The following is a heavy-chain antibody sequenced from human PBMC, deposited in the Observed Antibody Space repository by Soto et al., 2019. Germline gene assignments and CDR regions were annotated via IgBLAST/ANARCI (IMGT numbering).Heavy chain of an antibody. CDR1: GFTFGDYA. Sequence: SLSLSCTASGFTFGDYAMSWFRQAPGNGLEWVGFIRSKAYGGTTEYAASVKGRFTISRDDSKSIAYLQMNSLKTEDTAVYYCTRDLDGRGIAARPNYYYYYGMDVWGQGTTVTVSS. CDR3: TRDLDGRGIAARPNYYYYYGMDV. V-gene: IGHV3-49*03. D-gene: IGHD6-6*01. CDR2: IRSKAYGGTT. J-gene: IGHJ6*02.